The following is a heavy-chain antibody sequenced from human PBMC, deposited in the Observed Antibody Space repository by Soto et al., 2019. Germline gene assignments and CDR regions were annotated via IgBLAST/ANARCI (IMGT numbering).Heavy chain of an antibody. Sequence: ASVMVSCTASGYTFTSYDINWVRQATGQGLEWMGWMNPNSGNTGYAQKFQGRVTMTRNTSISTAYMELSSLRSEDTAVYYCASSYCSSTSCYPKNWFDPWGQGTLVTVSS. J-gene: IGHJ5*02. CDR1: GYTFTSYD. V-gene: IGHV1-8*01. D-gene: IGHD2-2*01. CDR3: ASSYCSSTSCYPKNWFDP. CDR2: MNPNSGNT.